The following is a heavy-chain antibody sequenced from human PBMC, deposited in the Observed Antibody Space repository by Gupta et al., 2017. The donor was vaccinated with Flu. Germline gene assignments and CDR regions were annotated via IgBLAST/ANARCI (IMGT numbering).Heavy chain of an antibody. D-gene: IGHD1-26*01. CDR3: ARMQGESAFDI. CDR2: INPNSGAT. V-gene: IGHV1-2*02. J-gene: IGHJ3*02. Sequence: WVRQAPGQGLEWMGWINPNSGATKYAQKFQGRVTLTRDTSISTAHMELSRLRSDDTAVYYCARMQGESAFDIWGQGTVVTVSS.